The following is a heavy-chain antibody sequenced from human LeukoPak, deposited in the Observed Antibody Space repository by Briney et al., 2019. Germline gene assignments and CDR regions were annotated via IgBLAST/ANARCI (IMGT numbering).Heavy chain of an antibody. D-gene: IGHD6-13*01. V-gene: IGHV1-18*01. J-gene: IGHJ5*02. Sequence: ASVKVSYKASGYTFTSYGISWVRQAPGQGLEWMGWISAYNGNTNYAQKLQGRVTMTTDTSTSTAYMELRSLRSDDTAVYYCARARAYSRIYRQVACWFDPWGQGTLVTVSS. CDR2: ISAYNGNT. CDR3: ARARAYSRIYRQVACWFDP. CDR1: GYTFTSYG.